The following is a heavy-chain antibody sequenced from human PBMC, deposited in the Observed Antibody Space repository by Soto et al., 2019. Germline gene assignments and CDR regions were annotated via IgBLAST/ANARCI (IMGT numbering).Heavy chain of an antibody. CDR1: GYTFIDYY. J-gene: IGHJ4*02. CDR3: ARAKSRRSASGKVEFGF. V-gene: IGHV1-2*02. D-gene: IGHD3-10*01. Sequence: QVHLVQSGAEVKKPGASVMVSCKTYGYTFIDYYIHWIRQDPGQGLEWMGWSQPDSGGTISAQKFQGRVTLTSDTSIDTAYMEVTRLISDDTAVYYCARAKSRRSASGKVEFGFWGQGTLISVSS. CDR2: SQPDSGGT.